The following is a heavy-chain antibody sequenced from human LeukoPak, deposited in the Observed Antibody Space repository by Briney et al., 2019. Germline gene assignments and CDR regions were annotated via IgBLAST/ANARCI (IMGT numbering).Heavy chain of an antibody. V-gene: IGHV3-43*02. Sequence: GGSLRLSCAASGLTFDDYAMHWARQAPGKGLEWVSLISGDGGSTYYADSVKGRFTISRDNSKNSLYLQMNSLRTEDTALYYCAKGGSSWYLYGKAFDYWGQGTLVTVSS. J-gene: IGHJ4*02. D-gene: IGHD6-13*01. CDR1: GLTFDDYA. CDR3: AKGGSSWYLYGKAFDY. CDR2: ISGDGGST.